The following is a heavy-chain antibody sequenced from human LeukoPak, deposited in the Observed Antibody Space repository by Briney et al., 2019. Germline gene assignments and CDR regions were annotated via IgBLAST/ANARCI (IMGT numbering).Heavy chain of an antibody. CDR3: AREKTIWHEVHDAFGI. J-gene: IGHJ3*02. V-gene: IGHV3-48*02. CDR1: GFTFSSYS. CDR2: ISSSSSTI. D-gene: IGHD3-3*01. Sequence: PGGSLRLSCAASGFTFSSYSMNWVRQAPGKGLEWVSYISSSSSTIYYADSVKGRFTISRDNAKNSLYLQMNSLRDEDTAVYYCAREKTIWHEVHDAFGIWGQGTMVTVSS.